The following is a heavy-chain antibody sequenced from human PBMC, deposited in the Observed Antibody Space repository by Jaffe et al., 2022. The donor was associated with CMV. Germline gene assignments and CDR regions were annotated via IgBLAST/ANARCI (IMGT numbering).Heavy chain of an antibody. Sequence: EVQLVESGGGLVQPGGSLRLSCAASGFTFSSYEMNWVRQAPGKGLEWVSYISSSGSTIYYADSVKGRFTISRDNAKNSLYLQMNSLRAEDTAVYYCARAHYDFWSGYSPMTNWFDPWGQGTLVTVSS. CDR2: ISSSGSTI. CDR3: ARAHYDFWSGYSPMTNWFDP. CDR1: GFTFSSYE. J-gene: IGHJ5*02. D-gene: IGHD3-3*01. V-gene: IGHV3-48*03.